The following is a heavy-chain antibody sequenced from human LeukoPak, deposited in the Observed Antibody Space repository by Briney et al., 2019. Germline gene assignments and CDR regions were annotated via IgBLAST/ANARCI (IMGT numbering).Heavy chain of an antibody. CDR3: AREEAMVRGVGNYYMDV. CDR2: TSSSGSTI. J-gene: IGHJ6*03. Sequence: GGSLRLSSAASGFTFSSYEMNWVRQAPGKGLEWVSYTSSSGSTIYYADSVKGRFTISRDNAKNSLYLQMNSLRAEDTAVYYCAREEAMVRGVGNYYMDVWGKGTTVTISS. CDR1: GFTFSSYE. D-gene: IGHD3-10*01. V-gene: IGHV3-48*03.